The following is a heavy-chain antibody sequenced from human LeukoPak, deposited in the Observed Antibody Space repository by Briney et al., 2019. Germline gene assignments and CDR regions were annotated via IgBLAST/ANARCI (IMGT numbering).Heavy chain of an antibody. Sequence: SETLSLTCTVSGGSISSYSWSWIRQPAGKGLEWIGRIYTSGSTKYNPSLTSRVTMSVDTSKNQFSLKLRSVTAADTAVYYCARAVHCSGGSCYYDYWGQGTLVTVSS. CDR1: GGSISSYS. J-gene: IGHJ4*02. D-gene: IGHD2-15*01. CDR2: IYTSGST. V-gene: IGHV4-4*07. CDR3: ARAVHCSGGSCYYDY.